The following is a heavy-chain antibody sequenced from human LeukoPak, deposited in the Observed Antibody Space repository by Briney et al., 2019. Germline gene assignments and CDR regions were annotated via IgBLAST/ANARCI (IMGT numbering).Heavy chain of an antibody. D-gene: IGHD2-2*01. Sequence: SETLSLTCAVSGGSISTSNWWNWVRQPPGMGLEWIGEIYHTGSIHYNASLKSRLTISLDNFNNQFSLKLTSVNAADTAMYYCARAAGAVPVRGWAFDIWGQGTMVTVAS. CDR1: GGSISTSNW. V-gene: IGHV4-4*02. CDR3: ARAAGAVPVRGWAFDI. CDR2: IYHTGSI. J-gene: IGHJ3*02.